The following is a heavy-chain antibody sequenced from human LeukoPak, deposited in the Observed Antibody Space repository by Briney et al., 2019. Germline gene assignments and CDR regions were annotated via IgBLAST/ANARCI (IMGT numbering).Heavy chain of an antibody. V-gene: IGHV4-59*01. CDR3: ARTGRRGYFDF. CDR1: GASISDYY. CDR2: LLYSGST. D-gene: IGHD1-14*01. J-gene: IGHJ2*01. Sequence: MASETLSLTCNVSGASISDYYWSWVRQSPEKGLEWIASLLYSGSTHYNPSLRSRVDISGDTSNNQFSLILTSVTTTDTAVYYCARTGRRGYFDFWGRGTLVTVSS.